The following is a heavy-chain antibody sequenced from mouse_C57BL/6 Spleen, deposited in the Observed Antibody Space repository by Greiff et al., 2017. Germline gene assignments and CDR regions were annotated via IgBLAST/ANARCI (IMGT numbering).Heavy chain of an antibody. CDR3: TRKFWGYGSSPYWYFDV. CDR1: GFSFSSYA. CDR2: ISSGGDYI. Sequence: EVMLVESGEGLVKPGGSLKLSCAASGFSFSSYAMSWVRQTPEKRLEWVAYISSGGDYIYYADTVKGRFTISRDNARNTLYLQMSSLKSEDTAMYYCTRKFWGYGSSPYWYFDVWGTGTTVTVSS. J-gene: IGHJ1*03. D-gene: IGHD1-1*01. V-gene: IGHV5-9-1*02.